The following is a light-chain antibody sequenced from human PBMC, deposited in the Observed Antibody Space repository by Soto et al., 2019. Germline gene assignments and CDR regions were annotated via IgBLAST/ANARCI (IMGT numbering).Light chain of an antibody. V-gene: IGKV3-20*01. CDR3: QHYGSSPWT. CDR1: QSVSKY. J-gene: IGKJ1*01. CDR2: GAS. Sequence: EIVLTQSPGTLSLSPGERATLSCRASQSVSKYLAWYQQKPGQAPRVLIYGASSRATGIPDRFSGSGSGTDFNLTISRLEPEDFAVYYCQHYGSSPWTFGQGTKVEIK.